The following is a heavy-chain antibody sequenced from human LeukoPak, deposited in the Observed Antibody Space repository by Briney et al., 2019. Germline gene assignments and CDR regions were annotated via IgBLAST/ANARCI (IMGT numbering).Heavy chain of an antibody. CDR1: GFTVSSNY. J-gene: IGHJ4*02. Sequence: GGSLRLSCAASGFTVSSNYMSWVRQAPGKGLEWVSVIYSGGSTYYADSVKGRFTISRDNSKNTLYLQMNSLRAEDTAVYYCARVQEYYDFWSGLYCFDYWGQGTLVTVSS. CDR2: IYSGGST. V-gene: IGHV3-53*01. CDR3: ARVQEYYDFWSGLYCFDY. D-gene: IGHD3-3*01.